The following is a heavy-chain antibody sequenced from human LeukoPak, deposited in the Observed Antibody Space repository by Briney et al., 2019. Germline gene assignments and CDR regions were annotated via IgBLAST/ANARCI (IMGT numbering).Heavy chain of an antibody. CDR2: INHSGST. J-gene: IGHJ4*02. CDR3: ARGFIRRSYYYDSSGYYLN. Sequence: PSETLSLTCAVYGGSFSGYYWSWIRQPPGKGLEWIGEINHSGSTNYNPSLKSRVTISVDTSKNQFSLKLSSVTAADTAVYYCARGFIRRSYYYDSSGYYLNWGQGTLVTVSS. CDR1: GGSFSGYY. D-gene: IGHD3-22*01. V-gene: IGHV4-34*01.